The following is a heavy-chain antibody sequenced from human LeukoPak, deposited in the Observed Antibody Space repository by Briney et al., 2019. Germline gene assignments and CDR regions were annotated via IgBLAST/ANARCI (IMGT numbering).Heavy chain of an antibody. CDR2: INLDGSRT. CDR3: TRESYGNSHY. Sequence: PGGSLRLSCEASGYTFSGYWMHWVRQAPGKGLMWVSRINLDGSRTTYVDSVKGRFTISRDNAENTLYLQMNSLRAEDSAMYYCTRESYGNSHYWGQGTLVTVSS. J-gene: IGHJ4*02. CDR1: GYTFSGYW. D-gene: IGHD4-23*01. V-gene: IGHV3-74*01.